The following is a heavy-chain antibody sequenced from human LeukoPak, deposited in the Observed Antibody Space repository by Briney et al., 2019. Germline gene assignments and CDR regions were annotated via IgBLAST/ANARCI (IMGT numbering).Heavy chain of an antibody. CDR1: GFTFSSYA. J-gene: IGHJ4*02. CDR2: ISYDGSNK. Sequence: GRSLRLSCAASGFTFSSYAMHWVRQAPGKGLEWVAVISYDGSNKYYTDSVKGRFTISRDNSKNTLYLQMNSLRAEDTAVYYCAREKRGGTLGDYWGQGTLVTVSS. V-gene: IGHV3-30-3*01. CDR3: AREKRGGTLGDY. D-gene: IGHD1-1*01.